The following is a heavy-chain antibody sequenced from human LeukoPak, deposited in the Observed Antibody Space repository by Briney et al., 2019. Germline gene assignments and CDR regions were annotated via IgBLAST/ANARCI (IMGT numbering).Heavy chain of an antibody. Sequence: SETLSPTCTVSGGSFSSYYWNWIWQPAGKGLEWIGRIYTSGSTNYNPSLKSRVTMSVDTSKNQLSVKLNSVTAADTAVYYCARAGDSTSPLDYWGQGTLVTVSS. V-gene: IGHV4-4*07. CDR3: ARAGDSTSPLDY. CDR1: GGSFSSYY. CDR2: IYTSGST. J-gene: IGHJ4*02. D-gene: IGHD6-13*01.